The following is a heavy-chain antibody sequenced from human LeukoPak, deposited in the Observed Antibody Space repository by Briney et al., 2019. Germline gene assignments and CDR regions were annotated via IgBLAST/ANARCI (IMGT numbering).Heavy chain of an antibody. Sequence: PSETLSLTCTVSGGSISSSSYYWGWIRQPPGKGLEWIGSIYYSGSTYYNPSLKSRVTISVDTSKNQFSLKLSSVTAADTAVYYCARFYGSGFNWLDPWGQGTLVTVSS. CDR3: ARFYGSGFNWLDP. V-gene: IGHV4-39*01. D-gene: IGHD3-10*01. CDR1: GGSISSSSYY. CDR2: IYYSGST. J-gene: IGHJ5*02.